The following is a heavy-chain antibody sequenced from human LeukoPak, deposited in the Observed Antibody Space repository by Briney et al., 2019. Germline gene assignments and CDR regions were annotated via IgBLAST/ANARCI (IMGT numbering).Heavy chain of an antibody. J-gene: IGHJ4*02. D-gene: IGHD5-24*01. V-gene: IGHV4-61*02. CDR1: GGSISSGSYY. CDR2: IYTSGST. CDR3: ARGDGYNIGY. Sequence: SETLSPTCTVSGGSISSGSYYWSWIRQPAGKGLEWIGRIYTSGSTNYNPSLKSRVTISVDTSKNQFSLKLSSVTAADTAVYYCARGDGYNIGYWGQGTLVTVSS.